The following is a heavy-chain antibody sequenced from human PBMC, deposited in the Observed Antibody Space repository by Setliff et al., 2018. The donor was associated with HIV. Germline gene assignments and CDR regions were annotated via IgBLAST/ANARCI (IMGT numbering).Heavy chain of an antibody. CDR2: IYYSGST. J-gene: IGHJ3*02. CDR1: GDSISSSTYY. V-gene: IGHV4-39*07. Sequence: SETLSLTCTVSGDSISSSTYYWGWIRQPPGKGLEWIGSIYYSGSTNYNPSLKSRVTISVDTSKNQFSLNLSSVTAADTAVYYCARRGGYSSPLRIWGQGTKVTVSS. CDR3: ARRGGYSSPLRI. D-gene: IGHD6-13*01.